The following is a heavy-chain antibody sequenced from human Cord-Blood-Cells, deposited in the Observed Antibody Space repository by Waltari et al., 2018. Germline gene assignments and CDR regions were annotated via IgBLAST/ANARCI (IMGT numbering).Heavy chain of an antibody. J-gene: IGHJ5*02. CDR2: INPNSGGT. V-gene: IGHV1-2*02. CDR3: ARAAVSIGYSYGNWFDP. D-gene: IGHD5-18*01. Sequence: QVQLVQSGAEVKKPGASVKVSCKASGYTFTGYYMHWVRQAPGQGLEWMGWINPNSGGTNYAKKFQGRVTMTRDTSISTAYMELSRLRSDDTAVYYCARAAVSIGYSYGNWFDPWGQGTLVTVSS. CDR1: GYTFTGYY.